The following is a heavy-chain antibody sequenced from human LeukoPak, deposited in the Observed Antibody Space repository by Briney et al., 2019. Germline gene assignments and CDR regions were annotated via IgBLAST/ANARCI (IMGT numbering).Heavy chain of an antibody. V-gene: IGHV4-59*13. D-gene: IGHD3-10*01. CDR1: GGSITNNY. J-gene: IGHJ5*01. Sequence: KASETLSLTCTVFGGSITNNYWSWIRQPPGEGLEWIAYTHYTGNTNYNPSLKSRVSLSVDMSKNQFSLKLSSVTAADTAVYYCARPQWQDTMGPWFDPWGQGTLVTVST. CDR3: ARPQWQDTMGPWFDP. CDR2: THYTGNT.